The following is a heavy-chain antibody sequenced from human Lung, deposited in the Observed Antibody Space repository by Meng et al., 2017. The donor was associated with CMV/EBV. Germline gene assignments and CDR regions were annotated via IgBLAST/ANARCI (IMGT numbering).Heavy chain of an antibody. CDR3: ARDRAAVGYYYYAMDA. D-gene: IGHD2-15*01. J-gene: IGHJ6*02. Sequence: SXTXSLXCSVFGHPITTYYWSWARQAPGKGLEWIGYIYYSGATNYNPSLKSRLTISMGTSKNQFSLELRSVTAADTAIYYCARDRAAVGYYYYAMDAWGQGTXVTASS. CDR2: IYYSGAT. V-gene: IGHV4-59*01. CDR1: GHPITTYY.